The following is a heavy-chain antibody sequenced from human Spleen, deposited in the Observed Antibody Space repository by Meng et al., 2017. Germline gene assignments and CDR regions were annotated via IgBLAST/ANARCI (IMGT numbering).Heavy chain of an antibody. J-gene: IGHJ6*02. CDR3: ARDPAMAYYYYGMDV. V-gene: IGHV1-69*01. D-gene: IGHD5-18*01. CDR2: IIPIFGTA. Sequence: QVQLVRSGSEVKNPGASVKVSCKASGFPFTSYAMHWVRQAPGQGLEWMGWIIPIFGTANYAQKFQGRVTITADESTSTAYMELSSLRSEDTAVYYCARDPAMAYYYYGMDVWGQGTTVTVSS. CDR1: GFPFTSYA.